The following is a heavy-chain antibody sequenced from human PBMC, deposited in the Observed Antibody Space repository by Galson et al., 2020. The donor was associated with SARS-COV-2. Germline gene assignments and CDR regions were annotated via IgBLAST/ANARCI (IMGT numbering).Heavy chain of an antibody. J-gene: IGHJ6*02. CDR2: ISWNSGSI. CDR1: GFTFDDYD. CDR3: AKDIEYYYGMDV. V-gene: IGHV3-9*01. Sequence: GGSLRLSCAASGFTFDDYDMHWVRQAPGKGLEWVSGISWNSGSIGYADSVKGRFTISRDNAKNSLYLQMNSLRAEDTALYCCAKDIEYYYGMDVWGQGTTVTVSS.